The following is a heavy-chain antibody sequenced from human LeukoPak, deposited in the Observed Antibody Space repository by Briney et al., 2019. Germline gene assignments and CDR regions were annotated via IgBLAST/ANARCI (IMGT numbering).Heavy chain of an antibody. V-gene: IGHV1-18*01. J-gene: IGHJ4*02. D-gene: IGHD6-19*01. CDR1: GYTFTSYG. CDR2: ISAYNGNT. Sequence: ASVKVSCKASGYTFTSYGISWVRQAPGQGLEWMGRISAYNGNTNYAQKLQDRVTMTTDTSTSTAYMELRSLRSDDTAVYYCARDLSGIAVAGTLDYWGQGTLVTVSS. CDR3: ARDLSGIAVAGTLDY.